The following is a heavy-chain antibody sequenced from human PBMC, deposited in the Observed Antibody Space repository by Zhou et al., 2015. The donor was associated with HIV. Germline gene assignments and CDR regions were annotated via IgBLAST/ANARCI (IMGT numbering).Heavy chain of an antibody. Sequence: QVQLVQSGAEVKKPGASVKVSCKASGYTFTSYYMHWVRQAPGQGLEWMGIINPSGGSTTYAQKFQGRVTMTRDTSTSTAYMELSSLRSEDTAVYYCAREGVNGYNSRDAFDIWGQGTMVTVSS. CDR3: AREGVNGYNSRDAFDI. CDR2: INPSGGST. CDR1: GYTFTSYY. V-gene: IGHV1-46*01. D-gene: IGHD5-24*01. J-gene: IGHJ3*02.